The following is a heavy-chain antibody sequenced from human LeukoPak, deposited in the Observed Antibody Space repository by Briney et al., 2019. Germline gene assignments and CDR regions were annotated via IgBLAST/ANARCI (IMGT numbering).Heavy chain of an antibody. Sequence: PGRSLRLSCAASGFTFSTYWMHWVRQAPGKGLVWVSRINPDGSNTDYADSVKGRFTISRDNAQNTLYLQMSSLRAEDTAVYYCARDRRVSSYYQYMDVWGKGTTVTVSS. V-gene: IGHV3-74*01. CDR1: GFTFSTYW. J-gene: IGHJ6*03. CDR2: INPDGSNT. D-gene: IGHD6-19*01. CDR3: ARDRRVSSYYQYMDV.